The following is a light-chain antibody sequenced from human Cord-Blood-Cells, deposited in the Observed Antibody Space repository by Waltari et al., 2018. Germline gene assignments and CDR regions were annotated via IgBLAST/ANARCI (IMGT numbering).Light chain of an antibody. Sequence: SYEQTRPPSVSVSPGHTASLSRSGDRWGVQYACWYQQKPGQSPVLVIYQDSKRPSGIPERFSGSNSGNTATLTISGTQAMDEADYYCQAWDSSTAVFGTGTKVTVL. CDR3: QAWDSSTAV. CDR1: RWGVQY. V-gene: IGLV3-1*01. CDR2: QDS. J-gene: IGLJ1*01.